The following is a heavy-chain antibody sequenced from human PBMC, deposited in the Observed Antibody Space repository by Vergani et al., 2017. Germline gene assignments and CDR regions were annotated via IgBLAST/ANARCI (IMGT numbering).Heavy chain of an antibody. CDR2: ISSSSSTI. D-gene: IGHD4-17*01. J-gene: IGHJ4*02. CDR3: ARATVTWFDY. CDR1: GFTFSSYS. V-gene: IGHV3-48*04. Sequence: VQLVESGGGVVQPGRSLRLSCAASGFTFSSYSMNWVRQAPGKGLEWVSYISSSSSTIYYADSVKGRFTISRDNAKNSLYLQMNSLRAEDTAVYYCARATVTWFDYWGQGTLVTVSS.